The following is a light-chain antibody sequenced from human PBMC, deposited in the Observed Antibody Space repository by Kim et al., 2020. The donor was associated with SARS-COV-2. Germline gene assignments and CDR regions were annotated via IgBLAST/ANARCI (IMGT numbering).Light chain of an antibody. V-gene: IGLV1-40*01. CDR1: SSNIGAPYD. J-gene: IGLJ3*02. CDR2: ANR. Sequence: QRVTISCTGSSSNIGAPYDVHWYQQLPGTAPKLLIYANRHRPSGVPDRFSASTSGTSASLAITGLQAEDEADYYCQSYDSSLSGVVFGGGTKLTVL. CDR3: QSYDSSLSGVV.